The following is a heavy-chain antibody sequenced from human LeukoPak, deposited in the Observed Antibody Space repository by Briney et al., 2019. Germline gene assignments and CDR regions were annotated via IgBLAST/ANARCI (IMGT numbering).Heavy chain of an antibody. V-gene: IGHV3-9*01. J-gene: IGHJ4*02. CDR3: AKVRPVSGSLDY. CDR1: GFTFDDCA. Sequence: GGSLRLSCAASGFTFDDCAMHWVRQAPGKGLEWVSGISANSGSMGYADSVKGRFTISRDNAKNSLFLQMNSLRAEDTALYYCAKVRPVSGSLDYWGQGTLVTVSS. CDR2: ISANSGSM. D-gene: IGHD1-26*01.